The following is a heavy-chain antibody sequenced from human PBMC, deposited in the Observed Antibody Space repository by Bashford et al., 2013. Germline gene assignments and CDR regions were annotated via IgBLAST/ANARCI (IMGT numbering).Heavy chain of an antibody. J-gene: IGHJ6*03. Sequence: WVATGPSDKGVEWMGWMNLTVVTQAMHRSSRARVTMTRNTSISTAYMELSSLRSEDTAVYYCAREGTDLYYYYYYMDVWGKGTTVTVSS. D-gene: IGHD1-1*01. V-gene: IGHV1-8*01. CDR3: AREGTDLYYYYYYMDV. CDR2: MNLTVVT.